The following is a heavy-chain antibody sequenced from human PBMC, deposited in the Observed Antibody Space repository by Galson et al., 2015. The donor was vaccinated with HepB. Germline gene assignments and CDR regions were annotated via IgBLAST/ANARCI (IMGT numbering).Heavy chain of an antibody. Sequence: SLRLSCAASGFTFRSFAMTWVRQTPGKGLEWVSHMTGSGASAYYADSVKGRFTISRDNSNSTLYLQMNSLRAEDTAVYYCARAPRLGYIYVQVLDYWGQGTLVAVSS. CDR1: GFTFRSFA. D-gene: IGHD3-10*02. CDR2: MTGSGASA. J-gene: IGHJ4*02. V-gene: IGHV3-23*01. CDR3: ARAPRLGYIYVQVLDY.